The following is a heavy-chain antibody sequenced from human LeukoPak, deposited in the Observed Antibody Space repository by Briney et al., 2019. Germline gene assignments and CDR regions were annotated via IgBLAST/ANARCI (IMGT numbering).Heavy chain of an antibody. V-gene: IGHV4-39*01. Sequence: SETLSLTCTVSGGSISSSSYYWGWIRQPPGKGLEWIGGIYYSGSTYYNPSLKSRVTISVDTSKNQFSLKLSSVTAADTAVYYCARLATAMVTSSWFDPWGQGTLVTVSS. CDR2: IYYSGST. D-gene: IGHD5-18*01. CDR3: ARLATAMVTSSWFDP. CDR1: GGSISSSSYY. J-gene: IGHJ5*02.